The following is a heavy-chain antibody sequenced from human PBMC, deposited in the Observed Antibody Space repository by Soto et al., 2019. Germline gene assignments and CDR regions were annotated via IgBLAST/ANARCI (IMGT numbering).Heavy chain of an antibody. CDR3: ARGRGSSGYYNY. J-gene: IGHJ4*02. V-gene: IGHV4-34*01. D-gene: IGHD3-22*01. CDR2: INHSGST. Sequence: PSETLSLTCAVYGGSFSGYYWSWIRQPPGKGLEWIGEINHSGSTNYNPSLKSRVTISVDTSKNQFSLKLSSVTAADTAVYYCARGRGSSGYYNYWGQGTLVTVSS. CDR1: GGSFSGYY.